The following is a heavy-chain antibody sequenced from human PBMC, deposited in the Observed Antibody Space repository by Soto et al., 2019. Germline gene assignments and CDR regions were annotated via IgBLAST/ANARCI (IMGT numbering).Heavy chain of an antibody. Sequence: SETLSLTCAVYGGSFSGYYWSWIRQPPGKGLEWIGEINHSGSTNYNPSLKSRVTISVDTSKNQFSLKLSSVTAADTAVYYCARVLGGRIMIFGVVTTNYYYYYMDVWGKGTTVTVSS. CDR3: ARVLGGRIMIFGVVTTNYYYYYMDV. D-gene: IGHD3-3*01. CDR1: GGSFSGYY. CDR2: INHSGST. J-gene: IGHJ6*03. V-gene: IGHV4-34*01.